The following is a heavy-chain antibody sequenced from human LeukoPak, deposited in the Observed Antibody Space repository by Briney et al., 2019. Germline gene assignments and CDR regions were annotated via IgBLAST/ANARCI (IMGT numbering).Heavy chain of an antibody. Sequence: GGSLRLSCAASGFTFSSYGIHWVRQAPGKGLEWVAFIRYDGSNKYYADSVRGRFTISRDNSKNTLYLQMNSLRAEDTAMYYCAKGSKAVLFTRDHYMDVWGKGTTVTISS. J-gene: IGHJ6*03. V-gene: IGHV3-30*02. CDR3: AKGSKAVLFTRDHYMDV. CDR1: GFTFSSYG. D-gene: IGHD6-19*01. CDR2: IRYDGSNK.